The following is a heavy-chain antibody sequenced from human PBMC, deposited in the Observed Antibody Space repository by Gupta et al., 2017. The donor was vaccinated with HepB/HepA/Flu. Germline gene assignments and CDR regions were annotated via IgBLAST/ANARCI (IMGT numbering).Heavy chain of an antibody. CDR1: GFPFSSYE. Sequence: EVPLVESGGGLVQPGGSLRLSCAASGFPFSSYEMNWVRQAPGQGLEGVSYISSGGSTIYYADSVKGRFTISRDNAKNSLYLHMNNLRAEDTAVYYCARALYYGMDVWGQGTTVTVSS. V-gene: IGHV3-48*03. J-gene: IGHJ6*02. CDR2: ISSGGSTI. CDR3: ARALYYGMDV. D-gene: IGHD2-2*02.